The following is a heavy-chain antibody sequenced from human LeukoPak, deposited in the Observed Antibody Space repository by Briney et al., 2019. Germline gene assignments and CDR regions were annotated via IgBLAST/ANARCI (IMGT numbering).Heavy chain of an antibody. D-gene: IGHD3-10*01. CDR2: ITSSSSSI. CDR1: GYNFKRYS. Sequence: GGSLRLSCVGSGYNFKRYSMNWVRQAPGKGLEWIPYITSSSSSIFYAASVRGRFTISRDNAMNSMYLQMNSLRDEDTAVYYCTRGGSYFEKWGQGSLVTVTS. CDR3: TRGGSYFEK. V-gene: IGHV3-48*02. J-gene: IGHJ4*02.